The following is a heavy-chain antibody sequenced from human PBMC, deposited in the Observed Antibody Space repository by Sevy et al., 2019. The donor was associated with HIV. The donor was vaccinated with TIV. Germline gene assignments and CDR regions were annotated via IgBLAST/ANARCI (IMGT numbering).Heavy chain of an antibody. D-gene: IGHD6-19*01. CDR1: GFSISGYG. CDR3: AREDIAVAGIGYYFHS. J-gene: IGHJ4*02. V-gene: IGHV3-33*01. CDR2: IWYDGTNK. Sequence: QLGGPLRLSCAASGFSISGYGMHWVRQAPGKGLEWVAVIWYDGTNKEYADSVKGRFTISRDNSKNTLYLQMNSLRAEDTAVYYCAREDIAVAGIGYYFHSWGQGTLVTVSS.